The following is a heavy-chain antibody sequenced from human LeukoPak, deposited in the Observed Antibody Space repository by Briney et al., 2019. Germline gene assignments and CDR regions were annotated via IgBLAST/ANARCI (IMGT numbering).Heavy chain of an antibody. CDR1: GYTFTSYG. CDR2: ISAFNDHT. D-gene: IGHD6-19*01. CDR3: ARALAVTGRGPRDFDF. V-gene: IGHV1-18*01. Sequence: GASVKVSCKASGYTFTSYGINWVRQAPGRGLEWVGWISAFNDHTYYAQRFLGRITMTTDTSTTTAHMELRSLRTDDTAVYYCARALAVTGRGPRDFDFWGQGTLVTVSS. J-gene: IGHJ4*02.